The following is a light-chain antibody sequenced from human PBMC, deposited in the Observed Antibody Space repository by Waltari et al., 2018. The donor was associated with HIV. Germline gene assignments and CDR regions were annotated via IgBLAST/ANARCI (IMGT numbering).Light chain of an antibody. Sequence: QSVLTQPPSASGTPGQQVTTSCSGGTANIGATFVFWFQQFPGTAPKLLIYRDNLRHSGVPARFSGSKSGTSASLTISGLRSDDEAHYFCAVLDDTLGGGVFGGGTKLTVL. CDR3: AVLDDTLGGGV. CDR1: TANIGATF. CDR2: RDN. V-gene: IGLV1-47*01. J-gene: IGLJ2*01.